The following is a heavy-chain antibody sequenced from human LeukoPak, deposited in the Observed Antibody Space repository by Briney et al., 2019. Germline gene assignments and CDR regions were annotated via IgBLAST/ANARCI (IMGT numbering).Heavy chain of an antibody. V-gene: IGHV1-69*05. CDR1: GGTFSSYA. J-gene: IGHJ6*03. Sequence: SVKVSCKASGGTFSSYAISWVRQAPGQGLEWMGGIIPIFGTANYAQKFQGRVTITTDESTSTAYMELSSLRSEDTAVYYCATPRYSSSLPYYYMDVWGKGTTVTVSS. D-gene: IGHD6-6*01. CDR2: IIPIFGTA. CDR3: ATPRYSSSLPYYYMDV.